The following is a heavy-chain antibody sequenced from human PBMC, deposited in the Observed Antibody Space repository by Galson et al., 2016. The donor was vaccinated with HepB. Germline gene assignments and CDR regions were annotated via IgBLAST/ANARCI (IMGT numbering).Heavy chain of an antibody. Sequence: SLRLSCAASGFAFSSHWMHWVRQDLGKGLVWVSRINSDGTISNYADSVKGRFTISRDNAENTLYLQMNSLRAEDTAVYFCVRDHSVVPTTAYNWFDPWGRGTLVTVSS. CDR3: VRDHSVVPTTAYNWFDP. CDR2: INSDGTIS. D-gene: IGHD1-1*01. J-gene: IGHJ5*02. CDR1: GFAFSSHW. V-gene: IGHV3-74*01.